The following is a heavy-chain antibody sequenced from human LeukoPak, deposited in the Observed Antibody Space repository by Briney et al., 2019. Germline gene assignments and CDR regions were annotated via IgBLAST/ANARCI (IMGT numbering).Heavy chain of an antibody. V-gene: IGHV3-30-3*02. CDR1: GFTFSSYA. Sequence: GSSLRLSCAASGFTFSSYAMHWVRQAPGKWLEWVPVISYDGSSKYYADSVKGRFTISRDNTKNTLYLKMNSLRAEDTAVYYCAKTYLTGSRYGMDVWGQGTTVTVSS. CDR2: ISYDGSSK. D-gene: IGHD3-9*01. J-gene: IGHJ6*02. CDR3: AKTYLTGSRYGMDV.